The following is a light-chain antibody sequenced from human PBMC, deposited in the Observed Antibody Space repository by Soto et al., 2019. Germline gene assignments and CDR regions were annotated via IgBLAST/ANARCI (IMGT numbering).Light chain of an antibody. CDR2: DAS. CDR1: QDISNY. Sequence: DIQMTQSPSSLSASVGDRVTITCQASQDISNYLNWYQQKPGKAPKLLIYDASNLETGVPSRFSGSGSGTDLTFSLSSLQPEDIATYYSQQYDNLPFTFGPGTKVDIK. V-gene: IGKV1-33*01. CDR3: QQYDNLPFT. J-gene: IGKJ3*01.